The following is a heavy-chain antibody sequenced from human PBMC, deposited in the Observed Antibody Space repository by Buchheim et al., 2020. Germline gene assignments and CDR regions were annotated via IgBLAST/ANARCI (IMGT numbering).Heavy chain of an antibody. D-gene: IGHD2-15*01. CDR2: LYDSGST. CDR3: ARGPPYIGVQR. Sequence: QVQLQESGPGLVKPSQTLSLTCTVSGGSISSGDYYWSWIRQPPGKGLEWIGDLYDSGSTYYNPSLKSRVTILVNTPKNQSSLKLGSVTAADTAVYYCARGPPYIGVQRWGQGTL. CDR1: GGSISSGDYY. V-gene: IGHV4-30-4*01. J-gene: IGHJ4*02.